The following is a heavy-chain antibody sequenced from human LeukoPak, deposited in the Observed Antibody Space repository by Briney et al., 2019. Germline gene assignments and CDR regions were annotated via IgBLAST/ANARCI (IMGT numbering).Heavy chain of an antibody. V-gene: IGHV3-23*01. CDR1: GFTFSSYA. D-gene: IGHD6-19*01. J-gene: IGHJ4*02. Sequence: PGGSLRLSCAASGFTFSSYAMSWVRQAPGKGLEWVSAISGSGGSSYYADSVKGRFTISRDNSKSTLDLQMNSLRAEDTAVYYCAKERSSGWYGHIHGYWGQGTLVTVSS. CDR2: ISGSGGSS. CDR3: AKERSSGWYGHIHGY.